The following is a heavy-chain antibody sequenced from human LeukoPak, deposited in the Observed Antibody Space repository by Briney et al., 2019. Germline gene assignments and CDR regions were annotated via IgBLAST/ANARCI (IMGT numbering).Heavy chain of an antibody. D-gene: IGHD3-10*01. CDR1: GGSFSGYY. J-gene: IGHJ4*02. Sequence: PSETLSLTCAVYGGSFSGYYLSWIRQPPGKGLEWIGEINHSGSTNYNPSLKSRVTISVDTSKNQFSLKLSSVTDADTAVYYCARGMVRGVIFFDYWGQGALVTVSS. V-gene: IGHV4-34*01. CDR2: INHSGST. CDR3: ARGMVRGVIFFDY.